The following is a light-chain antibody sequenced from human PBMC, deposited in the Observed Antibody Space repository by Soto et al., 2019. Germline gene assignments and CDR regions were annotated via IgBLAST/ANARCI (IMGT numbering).Light chain of an antibody. J-gene: IGKJ2*01. V-gene: IGKV3-11*01. Sequence: EIVLTQSPATLPLSPGERATLSCRASQSVSSFLAWYQQKPGQAPRLLIYGASNRATGIPARFSGSGSGTDFTLNISSLEPEDFAVYYCQERSNWYTFGQGTKLEIK. CDR3: QERSNWYT. CDR1: QSVSSF. CDR2: GAS.